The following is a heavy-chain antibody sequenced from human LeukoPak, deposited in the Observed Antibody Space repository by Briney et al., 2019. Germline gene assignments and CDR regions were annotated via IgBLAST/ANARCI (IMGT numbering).Heavy chain of an antibody. V-gene: IGHV1-8*01. Sequence: ASVKVPCKASGYTFTSYDTNWVRQATGQGLEWMGWMNPNSGNTGYAQKFQGRVTMTRNTSISTAYMELFSLRSEDTAVYYCARGMGRTMVRGVLYWGQGTLVTVSS. CDR1: GYTFTSYD. CDR3: ARGMGRTMVRGVLY. CDR2: MNPNSGNT. J-gene: IGHJ4*02. D-gene: IGHD3-10*01.